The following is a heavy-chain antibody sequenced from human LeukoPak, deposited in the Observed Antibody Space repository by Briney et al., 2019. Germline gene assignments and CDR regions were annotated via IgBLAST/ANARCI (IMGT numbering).Heavy chain of an antibody. Sequence: GGSLRLSCAGSGFTFSSYAMSWVRQAPGKGLEWVSAISNDGGGTTYADFVKGRFSVSRDNYKNTLFLQMNSLRAEDTALYYCAKGSSGYFFDLWGQGTLVTVSS. V-gene: IGHV3-23*01. D-gene: IGHD3-22*01. CDR2: ISNDGGGT. CDR3: AKGSSGYFFDL. J-gene: IGHJ4*02. CDR1: GFTFSSYA.